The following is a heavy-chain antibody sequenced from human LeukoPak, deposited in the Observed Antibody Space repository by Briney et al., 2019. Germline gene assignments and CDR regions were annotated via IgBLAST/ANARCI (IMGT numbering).Heavy chain of an antibody. D-gene: IGHD2-2*02. Sequence: GGSLRLSCAASGFTFSTYGMYWVRQAPGKGLEWVAVIWYDGSNKYYADSVKGRFTISRDNSKNTLYLQMNSLRAEDTAVYYCAREGYCSSTSCYTLGDAFDIWGQGTMVTVSS. J-gene: IGHJ3*02. CDR2: IWYDGSNK. V-gene: IGHV3-33*01. CDR3: AREGYCSSTSCYTLGDAFDI. CDR1: GFTFSTYG.